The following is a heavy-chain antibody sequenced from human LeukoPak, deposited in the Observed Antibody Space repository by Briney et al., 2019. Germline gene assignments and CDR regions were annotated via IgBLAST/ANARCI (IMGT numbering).Heavy chain of an antibody. CDR1: GYSISSGYF. D-gene: IGHD2-2*01. CDR3: ARRYGSSRSLHFDS. CDR2: MYHTGTA. Sequence: SETLSLTCAVSGYSISSGYFWGWIRQPPGKGLRWIGSMYHTGTAYYNPSLKSRLTISIDTSKNQFSLKLSSVTAADAAVYYCARRYGSSRSLHFDSWGQGTLVTVSS. V-gene: IGHV4-38-2*01. J-gene: IGHJ4*02.